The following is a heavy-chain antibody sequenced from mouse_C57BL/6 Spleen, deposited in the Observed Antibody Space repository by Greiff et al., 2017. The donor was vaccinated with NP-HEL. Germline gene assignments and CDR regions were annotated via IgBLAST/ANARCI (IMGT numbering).Heavy chain of an antibody. V-gene: IGHV1-81*01. CDR1: GYTFTSYG. D-gene: IGHD1-1*01. CDR3: ARGDGSSPWFAY. J-gene: IGHJ3*01. Sequence: QVQLQQSGAELARPGASVKLSCKASGYTFTSYGISWVKQRTGQGLEWIGEIYPRSGNTYYNEKFKGKATLTADKSSSTAYMELRSLTSEDSAVYFCARGDGSSPWFAYWGQGTLVTVSA. CDR2: IYPRSGNT.